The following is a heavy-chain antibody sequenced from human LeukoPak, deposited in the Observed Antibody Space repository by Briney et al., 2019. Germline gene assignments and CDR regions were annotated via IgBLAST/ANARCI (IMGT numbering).Heavy chain of an antibody. J-gene: IGHJ4*02. CDR1: GLTFSGQW. CDR2: IKHDGREK. Sequence: GGSLRLSCVASGLTFSGQWLNWGRQAPGQGLEWVANIKHDGREKYYVDSVKGRFTISRDDGQNSLSLHMNSVRAEDSAVYYCGYTNNFYHWGQGALVVVS. CDR3: GYTNNFYH. D-gene: IGHD3-16*02. V-gene: IGHV3-7*01.